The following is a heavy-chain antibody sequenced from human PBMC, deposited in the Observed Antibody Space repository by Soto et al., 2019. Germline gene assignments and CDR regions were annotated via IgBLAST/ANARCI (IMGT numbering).Heavy chain of an antibody. CDR2: MYHSGST. J-gene: IGHJ4*02. Sequence: TSETLSLTCAVSGGSISSGGYSWSWIRQPPGKGLEWIGYMYHSGSTYYNPSLKSRVTISIDRSKNQFSLKLSSVTAADTAVYYCARGTDYWGQGFLVIGSS. CDR3: ARGTDY. CDR1: GGSISSGGYS. V-gene: IGHV4-30-2*01.